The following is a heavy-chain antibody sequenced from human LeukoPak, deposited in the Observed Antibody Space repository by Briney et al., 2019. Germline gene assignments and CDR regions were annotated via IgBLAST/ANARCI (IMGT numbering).Heavy chain of an antibody. CDR3: ARAPSPGIAAPPFQH. CDR2: INHSGST. V-gene: IGHV4-34*01. Sequence: PSETLSLTCAVYGGSFSGYYWSWIRQPPGKGVEWIGEINHSGSTNYNPSLKSRVTIPVDTSKNQFSRKLSSVTAADRAVYYCARAPSPGIAAPPFQHWGQGTLVTVSS. D-gene: IGHD6-13*01. CDR1: GGSFSGYY. J-gene: IGHJ1*01.